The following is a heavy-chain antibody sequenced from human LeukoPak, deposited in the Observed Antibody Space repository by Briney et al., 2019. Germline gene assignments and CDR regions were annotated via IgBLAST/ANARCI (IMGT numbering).Heavy chain of an antibody. Sequence: SETLSLTCAAYGGSFSDYYWTWIRQPPGKGLEWIGEINHSGSPNNNPSLKSRVSISFATSKNQFSLKLTSVTAADTAVYYCGSRRTAMFGVIKGPIDYWGQGTLVTVSS. CDR3: GSRRTAMFGVIKGPIDY. CDR2: INHSGSP. J-gene: IGHJ4*02. V-gene: IGHV4-34*01. CDR1: GGSFSDYY. D-gene: IGHD3-3*01.